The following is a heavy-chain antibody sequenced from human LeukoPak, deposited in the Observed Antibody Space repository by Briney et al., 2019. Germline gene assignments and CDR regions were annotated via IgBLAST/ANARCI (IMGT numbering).Heavy chain of an antibody. J-gene: IGHJ5*02. D-gene: IGHD3-10*01. CDR1: GDSVSSNSAA. CDR3: ARVYVVRGVIILNP. V-gene: IGHV6-1*01. Sequence: SQTLSLTCAISGDSVSSNSAAWNWIRQSPSRGLEWLGRTYYRSKWYNEYAVSVKSRIIINPDTSKNQFSLQLNSVTAADTAVYYCARVYVVRGVIILNPWGQGTLVTVSS. CDR2: TYYRSKWYN.